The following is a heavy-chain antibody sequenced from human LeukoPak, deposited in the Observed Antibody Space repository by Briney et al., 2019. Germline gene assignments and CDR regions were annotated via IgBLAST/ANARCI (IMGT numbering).Heavy chain of an antibody. CDR3: ARSKDNRGYDVRHLDY. D-gene: IGHD2-2*01. CDR2: ITPNGGHT. V-gene: IGHV1-46*01. Sequence: ASVKVSCKTGGFTFIGNYLHWVRQAPGQGLEWMGMITPNGGHTDYAQNFQDRVTMTRDMSTSTVYMELSSLRSEDTAVFYCARSKDNRGYDVRHLDYWGQGTLVTVSS. CDR1: GFTFIGNY. J-gene: IGHJ4*02.